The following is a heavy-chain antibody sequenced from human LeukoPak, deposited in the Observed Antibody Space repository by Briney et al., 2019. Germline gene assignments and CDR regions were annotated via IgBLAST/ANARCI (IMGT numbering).Heavy chain of an antibody. V-gene: IGHV3-43*01. J-gene: IGHJ4*02. CDR1: GLSIGDYT. D-gene: IGHD3-10*01. CDR2: ISRNGVAT. CDR3: ARVSLGEWGSGSYYNDFDY. Sequence: PGGSLRLSCEASGLSIGDYTMHWVRQVPGKGLEWVSLISRNGVATKYADSVRGRFIVSRDNSKNSLYLQMNSLRAEDTAVYYCARVSLGEWGSGSYYNDFDYWGQGTLVTVSS.